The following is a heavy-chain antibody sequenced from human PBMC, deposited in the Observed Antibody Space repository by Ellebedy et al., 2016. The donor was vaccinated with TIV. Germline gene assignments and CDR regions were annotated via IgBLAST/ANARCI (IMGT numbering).Heavy chain of an antibody. CDR1: GYTFTSYG. D-gene: IGHD3-22*01. CDR2: ISAYNGNT. Sequence: ASVKVSCXASGYTFTSYGISWVRQAPGQGLEWMGWISAYNGNTNYAQKLQGRVTMTTDTSTSTAYMELRSLRSDDTAVYYCARVHPLYDSSGYFDYWGQGTLVTVSS. V-gene: IGHV1-18*01. CDR3: ARVHPLYDSSGYFDY. J-gene: IGHJ4*02.